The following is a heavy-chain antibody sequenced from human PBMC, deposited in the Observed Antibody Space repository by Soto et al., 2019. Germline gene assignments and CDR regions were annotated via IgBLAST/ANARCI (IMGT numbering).Heavy chain of an antibody. V-gene: IGHV4-59*01. CDR3: ARDGGYYDNAFDI. Sequence: SETLSLTCTVSGGSISSYYWSWIRRPPGKGMEWIGYIYYSGSTNYNPSLKSRVTISVDTSKNQFSLKLSSVTAADTAVYYCARDGGYYDNAFDIWGQGTMVTVSS. CDR1: GGSISSYY. D-gene: IGHD3-22*01. J-gene: IGHJ3*02. CDR2: IYYSGST.